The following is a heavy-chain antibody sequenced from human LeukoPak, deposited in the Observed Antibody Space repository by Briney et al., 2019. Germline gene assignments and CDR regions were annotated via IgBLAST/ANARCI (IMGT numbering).Heavy chain of an antibody. CDR1: GVSISRSSYY. D-gene: IGHD3-22*01. J-gene: IGHJ4*02. CDR3: ARSYYYDSSGYYWDY. CDR2: IYYSGST. Sequence: SETLSLTCTVSGVSISRSSYYWGWIRQPPGKGLEWIGSIYYSGSTYYNPSLKSRVTISVDTSKNQFSLKLRSVTAADTAVYYCARSYYYDSSGYYWDYWGQGTLVTVSS. V-gene: IGHV4-39*01.